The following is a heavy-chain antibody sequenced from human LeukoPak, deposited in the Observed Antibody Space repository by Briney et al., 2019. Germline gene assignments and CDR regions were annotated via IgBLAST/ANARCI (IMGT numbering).Heavy chain of an antibody. Sequence: PGGSLRLSCAASAFTFSNVGMSWVRQAPGKGLEWVGRIRSKTDGGKTDYAAPVKGRFTISRDDSKNTLYLQMDSLKTEDTAVYYCTIPASGYSYGVLDSWGQGALVTVSS. J-gene: IGHJ4*02. D-gene: IGHD5-18*01. CDR2: IRSKTDGGKT. V-gene: IGHV3-15*01. CDR3: TIPASGYSYGVLDS. CDR1: AFTFSNVG.